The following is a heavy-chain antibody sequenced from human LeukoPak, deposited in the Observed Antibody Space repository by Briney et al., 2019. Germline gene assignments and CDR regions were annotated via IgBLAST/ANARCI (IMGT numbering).Heavy chain of an antibody. J-gene: IGHJ5*02. V-gene: IGHV3-48*02. D-gene: IGHD4-11*01. Sequence: GGSLRLSCAASGFTFSCYSMNWVRQAPGKGLEWLSYISSSSNTIYYADSVKGRFTISRDNAKDSLYLQMNSLRDEDTAVYYCTRHDTVIRGWFDPWGQGTRVTVSS. CDR3: TRHDTVIRGWFDP. CDR1: GFTFSCYS. CDR2: ISSSSNTI.